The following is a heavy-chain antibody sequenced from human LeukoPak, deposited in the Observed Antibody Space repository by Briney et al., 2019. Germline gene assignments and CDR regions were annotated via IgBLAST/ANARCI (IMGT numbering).Heavy chain of an antibody. CDR3: AGDSGNSAFDY. CDR1: GGSIISGAYY. V-gene: IGHV4-31*03. CDR2: VHYSGST. D-gene: IGHD4-23*01. Sequence: SETLSLTCTVSGGSIISGAYYWSWIRQHPGKGLEWIAYVHYSGSTYCNPSLKSRFTISVDTSQNQFSLKLRSVTAADTAVYYCAGDSGNSAFDYWGQGTLVTVSS. J-gene: IGHJ4*02.